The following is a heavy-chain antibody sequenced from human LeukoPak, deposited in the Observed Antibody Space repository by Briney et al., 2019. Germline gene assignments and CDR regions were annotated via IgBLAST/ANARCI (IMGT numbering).Heavy chain of an antibody. CDR2: INWNAGNT. CDR3: ARDVPIVVVVAAADGMDV. J-gene: IGHJ6*02. V-gene: IGHV3-20*01. CDR1: GFTFDDYT. Sequence: GGSLRLSCAASGFTFDDYTMHWVRQAPGKGLEWVSGINWNAGNTGYADSVKGRFTISRDNAKNSLYLQMNSLRAEDTALYHCARDVPIVVVVAAADGMDVWGQGTTVTVSS. D-gene: IGHD2-15*01.